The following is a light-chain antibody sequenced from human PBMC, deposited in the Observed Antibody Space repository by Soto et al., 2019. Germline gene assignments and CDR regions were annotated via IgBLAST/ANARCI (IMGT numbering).Light chain of an antibody. CDR2: AAS. Sequence: AIRMTPSPSSLSASTGDRVTITCRASQGISSYLAWYQQKPGKAPKLLIYAASTLQSGVPPRFSGSGSGTDFTLTISCLQSEDFATYYCQQYYSYPYTFGQGTKVDIK. CDR1: QGISSY. J-gene: IGKJ2*01. V-gene: IGKV1-8*01. CDR3: QQYYSYPYT.